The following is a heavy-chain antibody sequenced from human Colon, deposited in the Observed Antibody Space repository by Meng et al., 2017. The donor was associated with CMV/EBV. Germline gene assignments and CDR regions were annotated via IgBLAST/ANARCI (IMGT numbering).Heavy chain of an antibody. V-gene: IGHV3-64*02. Sequence: GESLKISCAASGFSFITSSMHWVRQAPGKGLEYVSAISRDGRNKYYADSLKGRFTISRDNSKNTLYLEMGNLRPEDTAVNYCATDPSTVTTNYWGQGTLVTVSS. J-gene: IGHJ4*02. CDR1: GFSFITSS. D-gene: IGHD4-17*01. CDR2: ISRDGRNK. CDR3: ATDPSTVTTNY.